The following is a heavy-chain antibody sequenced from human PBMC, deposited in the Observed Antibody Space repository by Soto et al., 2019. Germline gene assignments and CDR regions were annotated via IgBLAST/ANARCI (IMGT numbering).Heavy chain of an antibody. D-gene: IGHD5-18*01. J-gene: IGHJ5*02. CDR3: ARGTGYSPEINWFAP. Sequence: QVQLVQSGAEVKKPGSSVKVSCKASGGTFSSYTISWVRQAPGQGLEWMGRIIPILGIANYAQKFQGRVTIAADTSTSTAYMDLSSLRSEDTAVYYCARGTGYSPEINWFAPWGQGTLVTVSS. CDR2: IIPILGIA. CDR1: GGTFSSYT. V-gene: IGHV1-69*02.